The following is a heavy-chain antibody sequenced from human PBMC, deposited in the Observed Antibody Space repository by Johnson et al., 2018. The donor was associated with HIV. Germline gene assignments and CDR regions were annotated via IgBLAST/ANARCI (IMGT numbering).Heavy chain of an antibody. CDR2: ISYDGSNK. D-gene: IGHD3-22*01. V-gene: IGHV3-30-3*01. J-gene: IGHJ3*02. CDR3: AKANYYVYAFDI. CDR1: GFTFNNYP. Sequence: QVQLVESGGGLVQPGRSLRLSCAVSGFTFNNYPMHWVRQAPGKGLEWVAVISYDGSNKYYADSVKGRFTISRDNSKNTLYLHMNSLRVEDTAVYYCAKANYYVYAFDIWGQGTMVTVSS.